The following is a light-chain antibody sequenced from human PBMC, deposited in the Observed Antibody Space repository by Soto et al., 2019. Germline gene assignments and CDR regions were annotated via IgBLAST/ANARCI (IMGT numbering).Light chain of an antibody. J-gene: IGLJ1*01. CDR3: SSYTSSSAYV. CDR2: EVT. Sequence: QSALTQPPSVSGSPGQSVTISCTGISSDVATYNRVSWYQQPPGTAPKLIIYEVTSRPSGVPDRFSGSQSGTTASLTISGLQAEDEADYYCSSYTSSSAYVFGSGTKLTVL. V-gene: IGLV2-18*02. CDR1: SSDVATYNR.